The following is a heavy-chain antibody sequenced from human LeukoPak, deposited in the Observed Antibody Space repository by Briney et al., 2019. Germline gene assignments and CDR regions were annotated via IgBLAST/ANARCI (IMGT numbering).Heavy chain of an antibody. J-gene: IGHJ4*02. Sequence: SETLSLTCTVSGGSIRSYYWSWIRQPPGKGLEGIGYIYYSGSTNYNPSLKSRVTISVDTSKNQFSLKLSSVTAADTAVYYCARGWSDNWNDGSLYDYWGQGTLVTVSS. D-gene: IGHD1-20*01. V-gene: IGHV4-59*01. CDR1: GGSIRSYY. CDR2: IYYSGST. CDR3: ARGWSDNWNDGSLYDY.